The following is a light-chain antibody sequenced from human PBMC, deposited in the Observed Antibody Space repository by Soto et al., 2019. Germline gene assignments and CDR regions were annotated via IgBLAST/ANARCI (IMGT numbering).Light chain of an antibody. V-gene: IGLV9-49*01. Sequence: QLVLTQPPSASASLGASVTLTCTLSSGYSNSKVDWYQQRPGQGPRFVMRVGTDGIVGSKGDGIPDRFSVLGSGLSRFLAIKNIQEEDESDYHCGTDHGSGSNFVYVFGAGTKVTVL. CDR1: SGYSNSK. CDR3: GTDHGSGSNFVYV. CDR2: VGTDGIVG. J-gene: IGLJ1*01.